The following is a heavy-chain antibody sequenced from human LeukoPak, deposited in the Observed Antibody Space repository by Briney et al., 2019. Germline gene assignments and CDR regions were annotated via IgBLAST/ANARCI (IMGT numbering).Heavy chain of an antibody. CDR3: AKKEELLLPNYYCYYYYMDV. D-gene: IGHD2-15*01. V-gene: IGHV3-23*01. CDR2: ISGSGGST. Sequence: GGSLRLSCAASEFTFSSYAMSWVRQAPGKGLEWVSAISGSGGSTYYADSVKGRFTISRDNSKNTLYLQMNSLRAEDTAVYYCAKKEELLLPNYYCYYYYMDVWGKGTTVTVSS. J-gene: IGHJ6*03. CDR1: EFTFSSYA.